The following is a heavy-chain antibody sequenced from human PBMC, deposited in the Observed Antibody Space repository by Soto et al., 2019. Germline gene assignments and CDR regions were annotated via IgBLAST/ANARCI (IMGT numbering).Heavy chain of an antibody. V-gene: IGHV3-30*18. CDR1: GFTFNRYG. CDR2: KSYDGSDK. J-gene: IGHJ6*02. CDR3: AKERSPNDMDA. Sequence: QVQLVQSGGGVVQPGRSLRLSCAASGFTFNRYGMNWVRQPPGKGLEWVAVKSYDGSDKFYADSAKGRFTISRDDSKKTLYLQMNSLRAEDTAVYYCAKERSPNDMDAWGQGTTVTVSS. D-gene: IGHD1-1*01.